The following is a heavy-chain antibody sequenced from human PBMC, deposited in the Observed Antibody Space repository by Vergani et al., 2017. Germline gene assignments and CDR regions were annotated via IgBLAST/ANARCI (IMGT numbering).Heavy chain of an antibody. CDR3: ARGTYCSSTSCSYYYYYGMDV. CDR2: ISGSGVSA. Sequence: EVQLLESGGGLVQPGGSLRLTCAASEFTFSNYAMNWVRQAPGKGLEWVSGISGSGVSAYYTDSVKGRFTISRDNAKNSLYLQMNSLRAEDTAVYYCARGTYCSSTSCSYYYYYGMDVWGQGTTVTVSS. CDR1: EFTFSNYA. J-gene: IGHJ6*02. D-gene: IGHD2-2*01. V-gene: IGHV3-23*01.